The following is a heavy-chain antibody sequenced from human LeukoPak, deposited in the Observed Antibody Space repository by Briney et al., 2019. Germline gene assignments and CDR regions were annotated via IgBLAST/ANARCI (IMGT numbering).Heavy chain of an antibody. D-gene: IGHD6-19*01. CDR1: GFTFSSYW. CDR2: IKQDGSEK. V-gene: IGHV3-7*03. J-gene: IGHJ4*02. Sequence: GGSLRLSCAASGFTFSSYWMSWVRQAPGKGLEWVANIKQDGSEKYYVDSVKGRFIISRDNVKNSLYLHLNSLRAEDTAVYYCVRDPHEGGNGWYYFDFWGQGTLVTVSS. CDR3: VRDPHEGGNGWYYFDF.